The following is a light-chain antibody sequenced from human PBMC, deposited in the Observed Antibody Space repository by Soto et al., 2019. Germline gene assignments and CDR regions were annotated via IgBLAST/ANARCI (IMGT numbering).Light chain of an antibody. J-gene: IGKJ1*01. Sequence: DIHMTQSPSTLSASVGDRVTITCRASQSISSWLAWYKQKPGKAPKLLIYDASSLESGVPSRFSGSGSGTEFTLTITSLQPDDFETYYCQQYNSYPWTFGQGTKVDIK. CDR3: QQYNSYPWT. CDR2: DAS. CDR1: QSISSW. V-gene: IGKV1-5*01.